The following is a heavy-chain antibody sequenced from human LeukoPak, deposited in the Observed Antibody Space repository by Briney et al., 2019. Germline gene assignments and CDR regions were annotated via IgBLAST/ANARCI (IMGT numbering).Heavy chain of an antibody. J-gene: IGHJ4*02. V-gene: IGHV3-30*02. Sequence: GGSLRLSCAASGFTFSSSGMLRVRQAPGKGLEWVAFIRYDGSSKYYADSVKGRFTISRDNSKNTLYLQMNSLGAEDTAVYYCAKETRGSYSDYWGQGTLVTVSS. CDR1: GFTFSSSG. CDR2: IRYDGSSK. CDR3: AKETRGSYSDY. D-gene: IGHD1-26*01.